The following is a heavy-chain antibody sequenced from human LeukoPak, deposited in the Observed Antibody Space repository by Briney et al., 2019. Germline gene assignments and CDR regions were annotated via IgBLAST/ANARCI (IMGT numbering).Heavy chain of an antibody. J-gene: IGHJ4*02. CDR3: ARARNWNYVNY. D-gene: IGHD1-1*01. CDR1: GFTFRSHA. V-gene: IGHV3-33*01. Sequence: GTSLRLSCATSGFTFRSHAMHWVRQSPGKGLEWVAQIWYDGSNKYYADSVKGRFSVSRDNSKNTLYLQMNSLRVEDTAVYYCARARNWNYVNYWGQGTLVTVSS. CDR2: IWYDGSNK.